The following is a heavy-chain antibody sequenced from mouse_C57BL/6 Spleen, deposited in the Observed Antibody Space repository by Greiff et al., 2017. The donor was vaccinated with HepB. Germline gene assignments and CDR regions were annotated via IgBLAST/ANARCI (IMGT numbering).Heavy chain of an antibody. V-gene: IGHV1-26*01. J-gene: IGHJ1*03. CDR1: GYTFTDYY. Sequence: VQLKQSGPELVKPGASVKISCKASGYTFTDYYMNWVKQSHGKSLEWIGDINPNNGGTSYNQKFKGKATLTVDKSSSTAYMELRSLTSEDSAVYYCARWEITTVVDWYFDVWGTGTTVTVSS. CDR3: ARWEITTVVDWYFDV. CDR2: INPNNGGT. D-gene: IGHD1-1*01.